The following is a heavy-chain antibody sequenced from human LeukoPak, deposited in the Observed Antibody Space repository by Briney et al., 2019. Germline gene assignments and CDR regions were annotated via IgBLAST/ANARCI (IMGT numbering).Heavy chain of an antibody. D-gene: IGHD3-22*01. CDR2: INWNGGST. J-gene: IGHJ4*02. CDR3: ATPYYYDSSGYYVY. Sequence: PGGSLRLSCAASGFTFDDYGMSWVPQAPGKGLEWVSGINWNGGSTVYADSVKGRFPISRDNARNSLYLQMNSLRAEDTALYYCATPYYYDSSGYYVYWGQRTLVTVSS. V-gene: IGHV3-20*04. CDR1: GFTFDDYG.